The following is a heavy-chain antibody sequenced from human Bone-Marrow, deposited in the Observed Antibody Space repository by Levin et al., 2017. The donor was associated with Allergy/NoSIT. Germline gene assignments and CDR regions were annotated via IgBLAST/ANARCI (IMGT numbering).Heavy chain of an antibody. Sequence: SQTLSLTCTVSGGSISSSNHYWGWIRQPPGKGLEWVGNIYYSGSAFYNPSLKSRVTISVDTSKNQFSLKLSSMTAADTAVYYCARGSDYGDYTYYFDYWGQGTLVTVSS. J-gene: IGHJ4*02. D-gene: IGHD4-17*01. V-gene: IGHV4-39*07. CDR3: ARGSDYGDYTYYFDY. CDR2: IYYSGSA. CDR1: GGSISSSNHY.